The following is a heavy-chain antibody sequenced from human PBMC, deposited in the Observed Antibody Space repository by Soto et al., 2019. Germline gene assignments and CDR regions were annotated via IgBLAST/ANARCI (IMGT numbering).Heavy chain of an antibody. Sequence: QVQLVQSGAEVKKPGSSVKVSCKASGGTFSTDSISWVRQAPGQGLEWMGGIIPMFGTANNAQKFQGRVTITADESTSTAYMELSSLRSEDTAVYFCAREIEGYYGVDVWGQGTTVTVAS. CDR1: GGTFSTDS. J-gene: IGHJ6*02. V-gene: IGHV1-69*12. CDR3: AREIEGYYGVDV. CDR2: IIPMFGTA.